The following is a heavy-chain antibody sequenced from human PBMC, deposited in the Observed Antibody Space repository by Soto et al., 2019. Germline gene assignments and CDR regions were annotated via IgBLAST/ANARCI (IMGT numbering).Heavy chain of an antibody. Sequence: GGSLRLSCAASGFTFSSYEMNWVRQAPGKGLEWVSYISSSGSTIYYGDSMKGRFTISRDNAKNSLYLEMNSLRAEDTAVYYCARESEDLTSNFDYWGQGTLVT. J-gene: IGHJ4*02. CDR3: ARESEDLTSNFDY. CDR1: GFTFSSYE. CDR2: ISSSGSTI. V-gene: IGHV3-48*03.